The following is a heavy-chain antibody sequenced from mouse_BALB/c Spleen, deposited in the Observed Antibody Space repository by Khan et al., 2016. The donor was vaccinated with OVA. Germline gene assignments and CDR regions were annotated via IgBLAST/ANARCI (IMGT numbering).Heavy chain of an antibody. CDR1: GYTFNSYY. CDR3: TRGGYGGFAY. Sequence: QVQLKQSGAELVKPGASVKLSCKASGYTFNSYYMYWVKQRPGQGLEWIGEINPSNGGTNCNEKFKSKATLTVDKSSSTAYMQLSSLTSEDSAVYYCTRGGYGGFAYWGQGTLVTVSA. D-gene: IGHD1-2*01. V-gene: IGHV1S81*02. CDR2: INPSNGGT. J-gene: IGHJ3*01.